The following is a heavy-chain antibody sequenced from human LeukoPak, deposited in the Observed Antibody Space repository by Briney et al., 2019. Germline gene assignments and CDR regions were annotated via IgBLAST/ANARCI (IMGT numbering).Heavy chain of an antibody. CDR3: ARDPAAYISSWIPHDAFDI. CDR2: IFTRGST. CDR1: GGSISSGTYY. J-gene: IGHJ3*02. D-gene: IGHD6-13*01. V-gene: IGHV4-61*02. Sequence: PSQTLSLTCTVSGGSISSGTYYWSWIRQPAGKGLVWIGRIFTRGSTDYNPSLKSRVTISVDTSENQFSLKLSSVTAADTAVYYCARDPAAYISSWIPHDAFDIWGQGTTVTVTS.